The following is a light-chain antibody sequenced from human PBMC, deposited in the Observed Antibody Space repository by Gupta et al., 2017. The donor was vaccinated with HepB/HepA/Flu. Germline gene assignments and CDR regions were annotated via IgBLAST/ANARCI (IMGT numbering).Light chain of an antibody. V-gene: IGLV2-14*01. J-gene: IGLJ2*01. Sequence: QSALPQPASVPWSPGQPITIPCTGTSSDVGGYNYVSWYQQHPGKAPKLMIYDISNRPSGVAKRFSGSKAGKTASLTISGLQAEDEADYYYSSDTSSSTLVVFGGGTKLTVL. CDR3: SSDTSSSTLVV. CDR1: SSDVGGYNY. CDR2: DIS.